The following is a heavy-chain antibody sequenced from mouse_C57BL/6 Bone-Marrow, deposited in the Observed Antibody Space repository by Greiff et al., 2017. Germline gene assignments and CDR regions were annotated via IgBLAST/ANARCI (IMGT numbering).Heavy chain of an antibody. V-gene: IGHV5-12*01. CDR2: ISNGGGST. CDR3: ARRDGGFAY. Sequence: EVKLVESGGGLVQPGGSLKLSCAASGFTFSDYYMYWVRQTPEKRLEWVAYISNGGGSTYYPDTVKGRFTISRDKAKNTLYLQMSRLKSEDTAMYYCARRDGGFAYWGQGNLVTVSA. D-gene: IGHD1-1*01. J-gene: IGHJ3*01. CDR1: GFTFSDYY.